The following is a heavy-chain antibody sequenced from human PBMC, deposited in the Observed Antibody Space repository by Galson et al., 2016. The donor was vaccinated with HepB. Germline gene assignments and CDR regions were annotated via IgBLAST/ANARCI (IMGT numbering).Heavy chain of an antibody. CDR1: GFTFGSYA. J-gene: IGHJ4*02. V-gene: IGHV3-23*01. Sequence: SLRLSCAASGFTFGSYAMTWIRQAPGKGLEWVSSISSSGGTTYYPDYVKGRFTISRDGSESTLYVHMNRLRVEDTAVYYCAKGAAGGTYSALDYWGRGVLVTVSP. CDR2: ISSSGGTT. CDR3: AKGAAGGTYSALDY. D-gene: IGHD1-26*01.